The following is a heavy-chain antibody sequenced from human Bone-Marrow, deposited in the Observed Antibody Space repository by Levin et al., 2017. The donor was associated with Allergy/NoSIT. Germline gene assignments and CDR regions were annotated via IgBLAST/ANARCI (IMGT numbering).Heavy chain of an antibody. D-gene: IGHD2-8*01. J-gene: IGHJ4*02. Sequence: GGSLRLSCAGSGFSFISYGMHWVRQAPGKGLEWVALISHDGGNRYYADFVKGRFTVSRDNSKNTLYLEMNNLRPEDTAMYYCAKAHCPNGVCFRSKGGSIYWGQGTLVAVSS. CDR3: AKAHCPNGVCFRSKGGSIY. CDR2: ISHDGGNR. CDR1: GFSFISYG. V-gene: IGHV3-30*18.